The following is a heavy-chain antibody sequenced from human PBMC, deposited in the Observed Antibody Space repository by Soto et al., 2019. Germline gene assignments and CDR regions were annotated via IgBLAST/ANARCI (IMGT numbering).Heavy chain of an antibody. V-gene: IGHV3-9*01. J-gene: IGHJ3*02. D-gene: IGHD5-12*01. CDR3: AKDLRVATITHGAFDI. CDR2: ISWTSGSI. Sequence: EVQLVESGGGLVQPGRYLRLSCAASGFTFDDYAMHWVRQAPGKGLEWVSGISWTSGSIGYADSVKGRFTISRDNAKNSLYLQMNSLRAEDTALYYCAKDLRVATITHGAFDIWGQGTMVTVSS. CDR1: GFTFDDYA.